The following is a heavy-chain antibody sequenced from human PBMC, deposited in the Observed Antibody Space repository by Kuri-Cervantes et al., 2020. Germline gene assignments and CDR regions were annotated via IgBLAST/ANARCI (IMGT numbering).Heavy chain of an antibody. Sequence: GESLKISCAASGFTFSSYAMSWVRQASGKGLEWVGRIRSKANSYATAYAASVKGRFTISRDDSKNTAYLQMNSLKTEDTAVYYCTWLGLYGSTGYWGQGTLVTVSS. J-gene: IGHJ4*02. V-gene: IGHV3-73*01. CDR3: TWLGLYGSTGY. D-gene: IGHD3-9*01. CDR2: IRSKANSYAT. CDR1: GFTFSSYA.